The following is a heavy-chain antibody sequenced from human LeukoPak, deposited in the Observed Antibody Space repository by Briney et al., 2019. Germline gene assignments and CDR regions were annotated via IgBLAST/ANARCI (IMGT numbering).Heavy chain of an antibody. D-gene: IGHD1-26*01. CDR3: ARESGGSSHFDY. CDR1: GGSISSYY. V-gene: IGHV4-59*01. CDR2: IYYSGST. Sequence: SETLSLTCTVSGGSISSYYWSWIRQPPGKGLEWVGYIYYSGSTNYNPSLKSRVTISVDTSKNQFSLKLSSVTAADTAVYYCARESGGSSHFDYWGQGTLVTVSS. J-gene: IGHJ4*02.